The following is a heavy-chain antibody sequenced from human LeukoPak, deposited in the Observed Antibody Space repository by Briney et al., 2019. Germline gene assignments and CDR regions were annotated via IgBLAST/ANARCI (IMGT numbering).Heavy chain of an antibody. J-gene: IGHJ4*02. Sequence: PSETLSLTCTVSGGSISSYYWSWIRQPPGKGLEWIGYIYYSGSTNYNPSLKSRVTVSVDTSKNQFSLKLSSVTAADTAVYYCARRVSRSSPFGYWGQGTLVTVSS. CDR3: ARRVSRSSPFGY. D-gene: IGHD6-13*01. CDR2: IYYSGST. CDR1: GGSISSYY. V-gene: IGHV4-59*08.